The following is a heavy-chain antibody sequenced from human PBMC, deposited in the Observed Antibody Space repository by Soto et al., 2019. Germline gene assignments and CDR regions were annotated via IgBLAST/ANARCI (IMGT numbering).Heavy chain of an antibody. CDR1: KFTFSSYW. CDR3: AGGGGWVIDS. Sequence: EVQLVESGGGLVQPGGSLRLSCAASKFTFSSYWMNWVRQAPGKGLEWVANIKQDGSEKYYVDSVKGRFTISRDNAKNARYLQMNSLRAEDTAVYYCAGGGGWVIDSWGQGALVTVSS. CDR2: IKQDGSEK. J-gene: IGHJ4*02. V-gene: IGHV3-7*01. D-gene: IGHD3-16*01.